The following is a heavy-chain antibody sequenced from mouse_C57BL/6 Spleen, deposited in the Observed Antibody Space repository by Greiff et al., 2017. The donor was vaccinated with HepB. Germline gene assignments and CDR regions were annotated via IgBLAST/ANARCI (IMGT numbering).Heavy chain of an antibody. J-gene: IGHJ3*01. CDR1: GYTFTSYW. Sequence: VQLQQPGAELVKPGASVKMSCKASGYTFTSYWITWVKQRPGQGLEWIGDIYPGSGSTNYNEKFKSKATLTVETSSSTAYMQLSSLTSEDSAVYYCAIIYYDYDFAYWGQGTLVTVSA. D-gene: IGHD2-4*01. CDR3: AIIYYDYDFAY. V-gene: IGHV1-55*01. CDR2: IYPGSGST.